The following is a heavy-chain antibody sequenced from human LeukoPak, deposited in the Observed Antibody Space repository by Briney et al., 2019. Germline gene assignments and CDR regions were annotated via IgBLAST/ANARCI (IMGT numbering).Heavy chain of an antibody. J-gene: IGHJ3*01. V-gene: IGHV3-7*01. CDR3: ARVAGT. CDR2: IKQDGSEK. CDR1: GFTFSSYA. Sequence: GGSLRLSCAASGFTFSSYAMSWVRQAPGKGLEWVANIKQDGSEKYYVDSVKGRFTISRDNAKNSLYLQMNSLRAEDTAVYYCARVAGTWGQGTMVTVSS.